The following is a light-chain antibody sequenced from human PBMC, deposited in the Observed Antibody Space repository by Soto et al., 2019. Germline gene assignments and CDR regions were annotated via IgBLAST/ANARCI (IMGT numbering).Light chain of an antibody. V-gene: IGKV4-1*01. CDR1: QSVLYSSNNKNY. Sequence: DIVMTQSPDSLAVSLGERATINCKSSQSVLYSSNNKNYLAWYQQKPGQLPKLLIYCASTRESGVPDRFSGSGSGTDFTLTISSLRAEDVAVYYCQQYYSNALTFGGGTKVEIK. J-gene: IGKJ4*01. CDR2: CAS. CDR3: QQYYSNALT.